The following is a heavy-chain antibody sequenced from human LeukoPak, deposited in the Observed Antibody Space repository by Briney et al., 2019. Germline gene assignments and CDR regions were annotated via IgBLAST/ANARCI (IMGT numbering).Heavy chain of an antibody. CDR1: GYTFTSYD. CDR2: MNPNSGNT. V-gene: IGHV1-8*01. J-gene: IGHJ6*02. CDR3: ARHYYYYYGMDV. Sequence: GASVKVSCKASGYTFTSYDINWVRQATGQGLEWMGWMNPNSGNTGYAQKFQGRVTMTRNTSISTAYMELSSLRSEDTAVYYCARHYYYYYGMDVWGQGTTVTVSS.